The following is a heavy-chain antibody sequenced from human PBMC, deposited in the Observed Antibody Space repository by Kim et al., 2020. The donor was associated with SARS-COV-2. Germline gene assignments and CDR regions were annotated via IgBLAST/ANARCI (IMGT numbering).Heavy chain of an antibody. D-gene: IGHD5-18*01. Sequence: SETLSLTCAVYGGSFSGYYWSWIRQPPGKGLEWIGEINHSGSTNYNPSLKSRVTISVDTSKNQFSLKLSSVTAADTAVYYCARGPTEWGYSYGYVHYFDYWGQGTLVTVSS. V-gene: IGHV4-34*01. J-gene: IGHJ4*02. CDR3: ARGPTEWGYSYGYVHYFDY. CDR2: INHSGST. CDR1: GGSFSGYY.